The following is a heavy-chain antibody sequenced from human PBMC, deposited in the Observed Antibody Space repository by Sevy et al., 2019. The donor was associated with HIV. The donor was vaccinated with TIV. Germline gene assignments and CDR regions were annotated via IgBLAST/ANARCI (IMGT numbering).Heavy chain of an antibody. V-gene: IGHV3-11*01. CDR1: GFTFSDYY. CDR2: ISSSGSTI. D-gene: IGHD3-3*01. CDR3: ARDPTYYDFWGGYYTGWFDP. Sequence: GGSLRLSCAASGFTFSDYYMSWVRQAPGKGLEWVSYISSSGSTIYYADSLKGRLTISRDNAKNSLYLQMNSLRAEDTAVYYCARDPTYYDFWGGYYTGWFDPWGQGTLVTVSS. J-gene: IGHJ5*02.